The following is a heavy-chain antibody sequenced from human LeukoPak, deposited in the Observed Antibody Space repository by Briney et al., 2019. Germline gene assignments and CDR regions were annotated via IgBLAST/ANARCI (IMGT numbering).Heavy chain of an antibody. CDR1: GGSISSYY. Sequence: PSETLSLTCTFSGGSISSYYWSWIRQPAGKGLEWIGRIYTSGSTNYNPSLKSRVTMSVDTSKNQFSLKLSSVTAADTAVYYCARGVIAVAGYDAFDIWGQGTMVTVSS. CDR3: ARGVIAVAGYDAFDI. V-gene: IGHV4-4*07. D-gene: IGHD6-19*01. J-gene: IGHJ3*02. CDR2: IYTSGST.